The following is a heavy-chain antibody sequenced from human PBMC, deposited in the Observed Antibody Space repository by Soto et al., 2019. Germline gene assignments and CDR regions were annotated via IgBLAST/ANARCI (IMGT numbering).Heavy chain of an antibody. D-gene: IGHD1-26*01. CDR2: ISSSSSYT. Sequence: GGALRLSCAASGFTFIDYYMSWIRQAPGKGLEGVSYISSSSSYTHYADSLEGRFTISSDNAKNSLYLQMNRLRAEDTAVYYCASQGTFVTHSAIAFDIWGQGTMVTVSS. CDR1: GFTFIDYY. V-gene: IGHV3-11*06. J-gene: IGHJ3*02. CDR3: ASQGTFVTHSAIAFDI.